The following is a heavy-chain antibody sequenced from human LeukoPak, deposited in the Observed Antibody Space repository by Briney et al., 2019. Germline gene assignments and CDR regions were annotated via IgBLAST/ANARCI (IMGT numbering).Heavy chain of an antibody. D-gene: IGHD1-26*01. V-gene: IGHV1-2*04. Sequence: ASVKVSCKASGYTFTGYYMHWVRQAPGQGLEWMGWINPNSGGTNYAQKFQGWVTMTRDTSISTAYMELSRLRSDDTVVYYCATDPKIVGATTDDAFDIWGQGTMVTVSS. CDR3: ATDPKIVGATTDDAFDI. CDR2: INPNSGGT. J-gene: IGHJ3*02. CDR1: GYTFTGYY.